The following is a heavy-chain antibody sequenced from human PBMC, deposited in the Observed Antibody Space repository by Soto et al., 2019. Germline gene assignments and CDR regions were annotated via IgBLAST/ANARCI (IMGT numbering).Heavy chain of an antibody. CDR3: AREMTY. V-gene: IGHV3-30-3*01. CDR2: ISYDGSNK. Sequence: QVQLVESGGGVVQPGRSLRLSCAASGFTFSSYAMHWVRQAPGKGLEWVAVISYDGSNKYYADSVKGGFTISRDNSKNTLYLQMNSLRAEDTAVYYWAREMTYWGQGALVTVSS. J-gene: IGHJ4*02. CDR1: GFTFSSYA.